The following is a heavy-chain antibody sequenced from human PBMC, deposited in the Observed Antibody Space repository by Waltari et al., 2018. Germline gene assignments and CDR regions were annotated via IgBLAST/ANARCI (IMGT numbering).Heavy chain of an antibody. CDR1: GFTFSSYW. Sequence: EVQLVESGGGLVQPGGSLRLSCAASGFTFSSYWMSWVRQAPGKGLEWVANIKQDGSEKYYVDSVKCRFTISRDNAKNSLYLQMNSLRAEDTAVYYCARDSPAIVVVPAAIQGFFDYWGQGTLVTVSS. CDR2: IKQDGSEK. D-gene: IGHD2-2*02. J-gene: IGHJ4*02. CDR3: ARDSPAIVVVPAAIQGFFDY. V-gene: IGHV3-7*01.